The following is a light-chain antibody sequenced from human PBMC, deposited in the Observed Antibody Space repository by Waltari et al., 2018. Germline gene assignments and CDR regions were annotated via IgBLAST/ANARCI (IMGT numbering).Light chain of an antibody. CDR1: QSVSRA. J-gene: IGKJ1*01. CDR2: GAS. V-gene: IGKV3-20*01. CDR3: QHYVRLPGT. Sequence: EIVLTQSPGTLSLSPGERATLSCRASQSVSRALAWYQQKPGQAPRLLISGASNRATGIPDRFSGSGSGTEFSLTISSLEPEDVAVYYCQHYVRLPGTFGQGTKVEIK.